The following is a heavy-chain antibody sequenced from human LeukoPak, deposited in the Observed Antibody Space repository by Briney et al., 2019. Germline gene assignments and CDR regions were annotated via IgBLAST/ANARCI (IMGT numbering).Heavy chain of an antibody. D-gene: IGHD2-2*01. CDR2: MSYDGSHQ. V-gene: IGHV3-30*04. CDR1: GFTFSSYA. Sequence: PGGSLRLSCAASGFTFSSYAMHWVRQAPGKGLEWVAVMSYDGSHQYYADSVKGRFTISRDNSKNTLYLQMNSLRAEDTAVYYCARSSGYCSSTSCYSPFDYWGQGTLVTVSS. J-gene: IGHJ4*02. CDR3: ARSSGYCSSTSCYSPFDY.